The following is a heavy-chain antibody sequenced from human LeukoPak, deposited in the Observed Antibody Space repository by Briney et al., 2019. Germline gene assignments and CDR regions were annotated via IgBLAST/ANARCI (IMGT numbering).Heavy chain of an antibody. CDR2: IYHSGST. V-gene: IGHV4-38-2*02. D-gene: IGHD3/OR15-3a*01. CDR1: GYSISSGYY. J-gene: IGHJ3*01. Sequence: SETLSLTCTVSGYSISSGYYWGWIRQPPGKGLEWIGSIYHSGSTYYNASLKSRVTISRDTSKNQFSLQLSSVTAGDTAVYYCARPPVIFTLDAFDVWGQGTMVTVSS. CDR3: ARPPVIFTLDAFDV.